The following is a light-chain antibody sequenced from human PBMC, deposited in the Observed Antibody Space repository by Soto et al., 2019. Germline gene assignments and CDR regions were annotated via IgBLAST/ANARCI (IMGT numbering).Light chain of an antibody. Sequence: IVLTQSPATLSLSPGKRATLSCRAIQNISSYLIWYQQRPGQAPRLLIYDASYRATDIPPRFSGSGSGTDFTLTISSLEPEDFAVYYCQQRRSWPPTITFGQGTRLEIK. CDR1: QNISSY. V-gene: IGKV3-11*01. CDR2: DAS. J-gene: IGKJ5*01. CDR3: QQRRSWPPTIT.